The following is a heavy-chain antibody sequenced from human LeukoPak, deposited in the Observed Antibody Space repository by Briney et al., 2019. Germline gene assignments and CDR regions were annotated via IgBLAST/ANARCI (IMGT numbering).Heavy chain of an antibody. D-gene: IGHD4-11*01. CDR3: ARALQQDYYYGMDV. J-gene: IGHJ6*02. CDR2: IYYSGST. V-gene: IGHV4-31*03. Sequence: SQTLSLTCTVSGGSISGGGYYWSWIRQHPGTGLEWIGYIYYSGSTYYNPSLKSRVTISVDTSKNQFSLKLSSVTAADTAVYYCARALQQDYYYGMDVWGQGTTVTVSS. CDR1: GGSISGGGYY.